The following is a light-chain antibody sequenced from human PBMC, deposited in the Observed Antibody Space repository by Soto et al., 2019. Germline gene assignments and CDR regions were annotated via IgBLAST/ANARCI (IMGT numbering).Light chain of an antibody. CDR3: TSYTSSITYV. Sequence: QFVLTQPASVSGSPGQSITISCTGTSSDVGGYNFVSWYQHHPGKAPKLIIYDVTNRPSGISNRFSGSKSGNTASLTISGLQAEDEADYYCTSYTSSITYVFGTGTKV. CDR1: SSDVGGYNF. V-gene: IGLV2-14*03. CDR2: DVT. J-gene: IGLJ1*01.